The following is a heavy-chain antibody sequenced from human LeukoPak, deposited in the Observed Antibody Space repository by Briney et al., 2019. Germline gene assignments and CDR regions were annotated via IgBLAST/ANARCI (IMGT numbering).Heavy chain of an antibody. CDR3: VRDFDAWSAIDI. CDR2: ISYSGST. CDR1: GGSISGYY. D-gene: IGHD3-3*01. V-gene: IGHV4-59*01. J-gene: IGHJ3*02. Sequence: SETLSLNCTVSGGSISGYYWSWIRQPPGKGLEWIGCISYSGSTKYNPSLKSRVSISLDTSKKQFSLHLSSVTAADTAVYYCVRDFDAWSAIDIWGQGTMVTVSS.